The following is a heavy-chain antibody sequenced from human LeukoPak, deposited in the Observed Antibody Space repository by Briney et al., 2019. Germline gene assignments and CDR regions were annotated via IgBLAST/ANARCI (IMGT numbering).Heavy chain of an antibody. CDR2: FYHSGGT. CDR1: GASISSYY. J-gene: IGHJ4*02. CDR3: ARGGSGYEKD. Sequence: SETLSLTCNVSGASISSYYWSWIRQPPGEGLEWIGYFYHSGGTNYNPSLKSRATISIDTSKNEVSLKLRSVTAADTAVYYCARGGSGYEKDWGQGTLVTVSS. V-gene: IGHV4-59*01. D-gene: IGHD5-12*01.